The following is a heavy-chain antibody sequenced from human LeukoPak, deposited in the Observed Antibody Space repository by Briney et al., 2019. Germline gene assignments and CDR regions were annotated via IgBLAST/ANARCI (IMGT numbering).Heavy chain of an antibody. CDR2: INPNSGGT. CDR1: GYTFTGYY. J-gene: IGHJ4*02. Sequence: GASVKDSCKASGYTFTGYYMHWVRQAPGQGREWMGWINPNSGGTNYARKFQGRVTMTRDTSISTAYMVLSRLRSDDTAVYYCARDMGLLWFGELLTDYWGQGTLVTVSS. V-gene: IGHV1-2*02. D-gene: IGHD3-10*01. CDR3: ARDMGLLWFGELLTDY.